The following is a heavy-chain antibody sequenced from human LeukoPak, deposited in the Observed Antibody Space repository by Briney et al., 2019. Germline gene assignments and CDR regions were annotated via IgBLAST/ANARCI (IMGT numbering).Heavy chain of an antibody. D-gene: IGHD1-14*01. CDR3: AREPEGLTTESH. J-gene: IGHJ4*02. CDR2: IILILDIA. V-gene: IGHV1-69*04. Sequence: SVKVSCKTSGGTFDNYIISWVRQAPGQGPEWVGTIILILDIANYAQKFQGRVAITADTSTSTAYMELSNLGSEDTAVYFCAREPEGLTTESHWGQGTLVTVSS. CDR1: GGTFDNYI.